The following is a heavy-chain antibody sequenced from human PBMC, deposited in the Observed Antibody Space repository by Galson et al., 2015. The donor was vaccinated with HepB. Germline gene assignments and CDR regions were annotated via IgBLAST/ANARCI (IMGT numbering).Heavy chain of an antibody. CDR2: ISSSSSTI. Sequence: SLRLSCAASGFTFSSYSMNWVRQAPGKGLEWVSYISSSSSTIYYADSVKGRFTISRDNAKNSLYLQMNSLRDEDTAVYYCARERAARPSGGLENYYYMDVWGKGTTVTVSS. V-gene: IGHV3-48*02. J-gene: IGHJ6*03. D-gene: IGHD6-6*01. CDR1: GFTFSSYS. CDR3: ARERAARPSGGLENYYYMDV.